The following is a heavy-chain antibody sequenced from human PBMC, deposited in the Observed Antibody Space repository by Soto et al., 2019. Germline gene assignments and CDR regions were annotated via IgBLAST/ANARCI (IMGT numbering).Heavy chain of an antibody. CDR1: GDTFTSYG. CDR2: ISAYNGNT. Sequence: ASVKLSCKASGDTFTSYGISWVRQAPRQGLEWMGWISAYNGNTNYAQKLQGRVTMTTDTSTSTAYMELRSLRSDDTAVYYCAQSSYYDILTGLFDPWGQGTLVTVSS. V-gene: IGHV1-18*01. CDR3: AQSSYYDILTGLFDP. J-gene: IGHJ5*02. D-gene: IGHD3-9*01.